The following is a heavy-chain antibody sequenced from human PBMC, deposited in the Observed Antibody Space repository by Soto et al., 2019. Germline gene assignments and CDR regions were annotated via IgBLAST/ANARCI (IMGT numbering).Heavy chain of an antibody. CDR2: IYHSGKT. CDR3: ARLYCSSVSCYNDY. D-gene: IGHD2-2*01. CDR1: GFPVSYGYY. V-gene: IGHV4-38-2*01. J-gene: IGHJ4*02. Sequence: SETLSLTCGVSGFPVSYGYYWGWIRQPPGKGLEWLGSIYHSGKTYYNPSHKSRLTLSMDTSRNELSMRLRSVKAADTAVYFCARLYCSSVSCYNDYWGQGVMLTVSS.